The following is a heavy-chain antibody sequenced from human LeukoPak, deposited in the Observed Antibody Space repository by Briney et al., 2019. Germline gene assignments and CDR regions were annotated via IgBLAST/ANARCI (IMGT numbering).Heavy chain of an antibody. V-gene: IGHV3-23*01. CDR2: INVSGGST. D-gene: IGHD6-13*01. Sequence: GGSLRLPCAASGLPFSSYAMRWPRHATGKALEWLSAINVSGGSTYYADSVKGRFTISRDNSKNTLYLQMDSLRAEDTAVYYCAKGRGIAAAGTPSDYWGQGTLVTVSS. CDR1: GLPFSSYA. CDR3: AKGRGIAAAGTPSDY. J-gene: IGHJ4*02.